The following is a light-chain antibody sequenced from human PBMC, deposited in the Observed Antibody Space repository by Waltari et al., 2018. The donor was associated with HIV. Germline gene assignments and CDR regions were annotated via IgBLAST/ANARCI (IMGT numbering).Light chain of an antibody. CDR3: QQHGSSPWT. J-gene: IGKJ1*01. Sequence: NVLTQSPGTLSLSPGERATLSCRASQSLNSSYLAWYHHKPGKAPRLLIYGASSRATGIPDRFSGSGSGTDFTLTISRLEPEDFAVYYCQQHGSSPWTFGQGTKVEIK. CDR2: GAS. V-gene: IGKV3-20*01. CDR1: QSLNSSY.